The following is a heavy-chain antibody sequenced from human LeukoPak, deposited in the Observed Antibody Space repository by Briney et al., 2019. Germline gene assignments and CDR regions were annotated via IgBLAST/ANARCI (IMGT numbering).Heavy chain of an antibody. V-gene: IGHV1-8*01. CDR3: ARAGYDILTGAIDY. CDR1: GYTFTSYD. CDR2: MSPNSGNT. Sequence: ASVKVSCKASGYTFTSYDINWVRQATGQGLEWMGWMSPNSGNTGYAQKFQGRVTMTRNTSISTAYMELSSLRSEDTAVYYCARAGYDILTGAIDYWGQGTLVTVSS. J-gene: IGHJ4*02. D-gene: IGHD3-9*01.